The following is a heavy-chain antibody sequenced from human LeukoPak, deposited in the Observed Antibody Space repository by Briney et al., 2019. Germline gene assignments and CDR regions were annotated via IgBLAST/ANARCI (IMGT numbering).Heavy chain of an antibody. J-gene: IGHJ4*02. V-gene: IGHV3-64*01. CDR3: ARTYVWGSYRSPFFDY. Sequence: GGSLRLSCAASGFTFSSYAMHWVRQAPGKGLEYVSAISSNGGSTYYANSVKGRFTISRDNSKNTLYLQMGSLRAEDMAVYYCARTYVWGSYRSPFFDYWGQGTLVTVSS. CDR1: GFTFSSYA. D-gene: IGHD3-16*02. CDR2: ISSNGGST.